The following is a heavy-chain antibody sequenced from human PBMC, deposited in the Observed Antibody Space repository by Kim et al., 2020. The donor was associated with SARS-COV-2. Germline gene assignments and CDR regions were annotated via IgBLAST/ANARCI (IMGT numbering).Heavy chain of an antibody. D-gene: IGHD2-2*01. Sequence: ASVKVSCKASGYTFTSYDINWVRQATGQGLEWMGWMNPNSGNTGYAQKFQGRVTMTRNTSISTAYMELSSLRSEDTAVYYCARGSLRYCSSTSCYADYYYGMDVWGQGTTVTVSS. J-gene: IGHJ6*02. CDR2: MNPNSGNT. V-gene: IGHV1-8*01. CDR3: ARGSLRYCSSTSCYADYYYGMDV. CDR1: GYTFTSYD.